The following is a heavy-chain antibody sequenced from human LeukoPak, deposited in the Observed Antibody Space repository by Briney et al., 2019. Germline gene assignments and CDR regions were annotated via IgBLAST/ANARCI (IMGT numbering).Heavy chain of an antibody. D-gene: IGHD4-17*01. Sequence: PSETLSLTCAVFGGSFSSYYWSWIRQPPGKGLEWIGEINDSGYTSYNPSLNSRVTLSVDTSKHQFSLKLTSVTAADTAVYYCARCCLQRDGDNGGGDYWGQGTLVTVSS. CDR2: INDSGYT. J-gene: IGHJ4*02. V-gene: IGHV4-34*01. CDR3: ARCCLQRDGDNGGGDY. CDR1: GGSFSSYY.